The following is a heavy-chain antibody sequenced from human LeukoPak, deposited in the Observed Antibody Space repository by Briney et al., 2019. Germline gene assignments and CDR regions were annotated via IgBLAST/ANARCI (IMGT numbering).Heavy chain of an antibody. D-gene: IGHD6-19*01. CDR2: FSAYTDT. V-gene: IGHV1-18*01. Sequence: AVKVSCMPCGYTFNNHGISWVLHAAGQGLECVGWFSAYTDTNYAQKFQGRITMTTDTSTSTAYMELRSLRSDDTAVYYCARDLKMGYSSGRYSWGTGSSNDYWGQGTLVTVSS. CDR1: GYTFNNHG. J-gene: IGHJ4*02. CDR3: ARDLKMGYSSGRYSWGTGSSNDY.